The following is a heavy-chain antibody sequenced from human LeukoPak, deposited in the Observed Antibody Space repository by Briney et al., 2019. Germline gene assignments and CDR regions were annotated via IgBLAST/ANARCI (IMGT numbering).Heavy chain of an antibody. V-gene: IGHV4-59*01. CDR1: GGSISSYY. CDR2: IYYSGST. J-gene: IGHJ4*02. D-gene: IGHD7-27*01. CDR3: ARGANWGSPDY. Sequence: SETLSLTCTVSGGSISSYYWSWIRQPPGKGLEWIGYIYYSGSTNYNPSLKSRVTISVDTSKNQFSLKLSSVTAADTAVYYCARGANWGSPDYWGQGTLVTVSS.